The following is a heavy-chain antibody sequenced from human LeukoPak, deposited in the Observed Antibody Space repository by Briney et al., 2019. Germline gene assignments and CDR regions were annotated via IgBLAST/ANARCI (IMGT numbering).Heavy chain of an antibody. CDR1: GGSISSYY. D-gene: IGHD6-13*01. Sequence: SETLSLTCTVSGGSISSYYWSWIRQPPGKGLEWIGYIYYSGSTNYNPSLKSRVTISVDTSKNQFSLRLSSVTAADTAVYYCARVTGYMTEDYFDYWGQGTLVTVSS. V-gene: IGHV4-59*01. J-gene: IGHJ4*02. CDR2: IYYSGST. CDR3: ARVTGYMTEDYFDY.